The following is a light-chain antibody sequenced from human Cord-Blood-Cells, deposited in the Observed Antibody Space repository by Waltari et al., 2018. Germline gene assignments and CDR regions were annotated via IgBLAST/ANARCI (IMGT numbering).Light chain of an antibody. CDR2: GAS. CDR1: QSVSSN. CDR3: QQYNNWPPYT. V-gene: IGKV3-15*01. J-gene: IGKJ2*01. Sequence: EIVMTQYPATLSVSPGERATLSCRASQSVSSNLAWYQQKPGQAPRLLIYGASTRDTGIRARFSGSGSGTEFTLTISSLQSEDFAVYYCQQYNNWPPYTFGQGTKLEIK.